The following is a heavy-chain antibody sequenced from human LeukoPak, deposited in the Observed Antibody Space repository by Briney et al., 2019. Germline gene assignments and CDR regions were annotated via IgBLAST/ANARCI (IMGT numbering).Heavy chain of an antibody. Sequence: AGGSLRLSCAASGFPFSSYWMHRVRQAPGKGLLWVSRINTDGSITTYADSVRGRFTISRDNAKNTLYLQMNSLRAEDTAMYYCARGEWVAGAPYIWFDPWGQGTLVTVSS. J-gene: IGHJ5*02. CDR1: GFPFSSYW. V-gene: IGHV3-74*01. D-gene: IGHD2-15*01. CDR3: ARGEWVAGAPYIWFDP. CDR2: INTDGSIT.